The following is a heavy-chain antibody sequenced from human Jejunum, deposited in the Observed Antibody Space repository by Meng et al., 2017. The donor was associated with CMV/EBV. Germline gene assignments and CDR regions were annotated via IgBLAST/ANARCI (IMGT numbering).Heavy chain of an antibody. CDR2: FGGSGGGT. V-gene: IGHV3-23*01. J-gene: IGHJ6*02. CDR1: GFTFSNYL. CDR3: VKGYGMDV. Sequence: RPSCAASGFTFSNYLMGWVRQAPGKGLVWVSSFGGSGGGTFYADSVKGRFTISRDNSRNTLYLQMNSLRAEDTAVYYCVKGYGMDVWGQGTTVTVSS.